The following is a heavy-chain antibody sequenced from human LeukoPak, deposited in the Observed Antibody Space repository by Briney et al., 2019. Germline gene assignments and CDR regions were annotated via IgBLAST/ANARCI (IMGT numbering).Heavy chain of an antibody. CDR3: AKPGGPGYSSSWYPD. CDR2: ISYDGSNQ. V-gene: IGHV3-30-3*02. Sequence: PGGSLRLSCAASGFTFSSYAMHWVRQAPDKGLEWVAVISYDGSNQYYADSVRGRFTVSRDNSKNTLYLQMNSLRAEDTAVYYCAKPGGPGYSSSWYPDWGQGTLVTVSS. CDR1: GFTFSSYA. J-gene: IGHJ4*02. D-gene: IGHD6-13*01.